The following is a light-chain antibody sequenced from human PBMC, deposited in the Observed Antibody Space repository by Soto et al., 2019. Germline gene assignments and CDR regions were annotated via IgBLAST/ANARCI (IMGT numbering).Light chain of an antibody. V-gene: IGLV2-11*01. CDR1: SSDVGGYEY. CDR3: YSYAGRNIWV. Sequence: QSALTQPRSVSGSPGQSVTISCSGTSSDVGGYEYVSWYQQHPGKAPRLLIYHVGQRPSGVPDRFSGSKSGTTASLTISGLQADDEAVYYCYSYAGRNIWVFGGGTKVTVL. J-gene: IGLJ3*02. CDR2: HVG.